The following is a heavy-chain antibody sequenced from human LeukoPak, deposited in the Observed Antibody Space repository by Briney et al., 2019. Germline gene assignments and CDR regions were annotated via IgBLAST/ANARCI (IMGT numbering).Heavy chain of an antibody. V-gene: IGHV4-34*01. CDR3: ARGSYYYDSSGLNWFDP. Sequence: SETLSLTCAVYGGSFSGYYWSWIRQPPGKGLEWIGEINRSGSTNYNPSLKSRVTISVDTSKNQFSLKLSSVTAADTAVYYCARGSYYYDSSGLNWFDPWGQGTLVTVSS. CDR1: GGSFSGYY. J-gene: IGHJ5*02. D-gene: IGHD3-22*01. CDR2: INRSGST.